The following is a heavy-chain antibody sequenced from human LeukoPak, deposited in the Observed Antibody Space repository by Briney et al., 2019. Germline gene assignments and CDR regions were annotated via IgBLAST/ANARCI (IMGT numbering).Heavy chain of an antibody. D-gene: IGHD1-26*01. CDR1: GIPFKKYG. Sequence: GGSLRLSCAVSGIPFKKYGMPWVRQAPGKGLEWVATIWHDGSPTMYADSAKGRFTISRADSKNMLYLQMNSLRAEDTAEYYCVTHYKWDLLVHAFDFWGQGTRVTVSS. J-gene: IGHJ3*01. V-gene: IGHV3-33*01. CDR2: IWHDGSPT. CDR3: VTHYKWDLLVHAFDF.